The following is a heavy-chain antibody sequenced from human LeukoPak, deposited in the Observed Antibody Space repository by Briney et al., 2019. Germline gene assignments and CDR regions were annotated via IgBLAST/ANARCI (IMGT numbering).Heavy chain of an antibody. D-gene: IGHD5-18*01. V-gene: IGHV4-61*02. Sequence: SETLSLTCTVSGGSISSGSYYWSWIRQPAGKGLEWIGRIYTSGSTNYNPSLKSRVTISVDTSKNQFSLKLSSVTAADTAVYYCARTDTAMVDYWGQGTLVTVSS. CDR3: ARTDTAMVDY. J-gene: IGHJ4*02. CDR1: GGSISSGSYY. CDR2: IYTSGST.